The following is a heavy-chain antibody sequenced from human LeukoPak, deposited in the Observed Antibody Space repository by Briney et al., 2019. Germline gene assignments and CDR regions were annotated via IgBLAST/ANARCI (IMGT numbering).Heavy chain of an antibody. D-gene: IGHD6-19*01. Sequence: GGSLRLSCAASGFTFSSYSMNWVRQAPGKGLEWVSSISSSSSYIYYADSVKVRFTISRGNAKNSLYLQMNSLRAEDTAVYYCARSPAVAGTTSVWFDPWGQGTLVTVSS. CDR2: ISSSSSYI. CDR1: GFTFSSYS. J-gene: IGHJ5*02. V-gene: IGHV3-21*01. CDR3: ARSPAVAGTTSVWFDP.